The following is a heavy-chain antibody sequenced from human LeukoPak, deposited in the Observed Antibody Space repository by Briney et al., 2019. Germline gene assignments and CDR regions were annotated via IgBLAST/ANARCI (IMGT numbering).Heavy chain of an antibody. D-gene: IGHD6-6*01. J-gene: IGHJ4*02. CDR1: GFTFNIYW. V-gene: IGHV3-23*01. CDR3: AKAYSSSSLSRETPFDY. Sequence: PGGSLRLSCAASGFTFNIYWMTWVRQAPGKGLEWVSTISGSGGSTYYADSVKGRFTISRDNSKNTLNLQMNSLRVEDTAVYYCAKAYSSSSLSRETPFDYWGQGTLVTVSS. CDR2: ISGSGGST.